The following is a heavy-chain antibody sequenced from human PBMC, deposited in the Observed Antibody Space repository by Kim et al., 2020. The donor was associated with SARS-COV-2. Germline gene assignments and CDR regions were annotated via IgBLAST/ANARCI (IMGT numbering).Heavy chain of an antibody. CDR2: ISAYNGNT. V-gene: IGHV1-18*01. J-gene: IGHJ4*02. D-gene: IGHD2-15*01. CDR3: ARGEEYCSGGSCDGAFDY. Sequence: ASVKVSCKASGYTFTSYGISWVRQAPGQGLEWMGWISAYNGNTNYAQKLQGRVTMTTDTSTSTAYMELRSLRSDDTAVYYCARGEEYCSGGSCDGAFDYWGQGTLVTVSS. CDR1: GYTFTSYG.